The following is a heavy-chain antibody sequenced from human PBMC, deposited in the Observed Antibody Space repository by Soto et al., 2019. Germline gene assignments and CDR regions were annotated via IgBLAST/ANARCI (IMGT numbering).Heavy chain of an antibody. CDR1: GFTFDDYA. CDR3: AKDSSDYGSGGAY. V-gene: IGHV3-9*01. CDR2: ISRNSGSI. Sequence: EVQLVESGGGLVQPGRSLRLSCAASGFTFDDYAMHWVRQAPGKGLEWVSGISRNSGSIGYADSVKGRFTISRDNAKNSLYLQMNSLRAEDTALYYCAKDSSDYGSGGAYWGQGTLVTVSS. D-gene: IGHD3-10*01. J-gene: IGHJ4*02.